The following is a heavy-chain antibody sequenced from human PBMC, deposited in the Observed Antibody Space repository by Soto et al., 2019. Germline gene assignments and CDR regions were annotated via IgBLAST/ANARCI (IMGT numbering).Heavy chain of an antibody. D-gene: IGHD2-15*01. J-gene: IGHJ4*02. V-gene: IGHV1-2*02. Sequence: QVQLVQSGAEVKKPGASVKVSCKASGYTFTGYYMHWGRQAPGQGLEWMGGINPNSGGTNYAQKFQDRVTMTRDTSISTAYMELSRLKSDDTAVYYCARVGSYCSGGSCYFRDYFDYWGQGTLVTVSS. CDR3: ARVGSYCSGGSCYFRDYFDY. CDR2: INPNSGGT. CDR1: GYTFTGYY.